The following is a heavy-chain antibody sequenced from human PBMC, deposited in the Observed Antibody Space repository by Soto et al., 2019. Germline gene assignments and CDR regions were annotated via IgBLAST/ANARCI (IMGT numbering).Heavy chain of an antibody. Sequence: HPVGSLRLSCAASGFTFSSYGMHWVRQAPGKGLEWVAVISYDGSNKYYADSVKGRFTISRDNSKNTLYLQMNSLRAEDTAVYYCAKDIRLKDRYFDWLFGLGMDVWGQGTTVTVSS. V-gene: IGHV3-30*18. J-gene: IGHJ6*02. CDR1: GFTFSSYG. CDR3: AKDIRLKDRYFDWLFGLGMDV. D-gene: IGHD3-9*01. CDR2: ISYDGSNK.